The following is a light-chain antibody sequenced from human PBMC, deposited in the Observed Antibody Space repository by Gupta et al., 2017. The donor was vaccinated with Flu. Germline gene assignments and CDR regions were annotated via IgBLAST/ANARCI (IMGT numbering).Light chain of an antibody. CDR3: QNQVYNNAPWT. CDR2: SAS. V-gene: IGKV1-27*01. Sequence: DIPMTKSPSSLSASVGDRVTITCRASKGISSYLAWYQQKPGKVPKLLIYSASTLQSGVPARFRGSGSATEFTLTISSLQPEDIATDYCQNQVYNNAPWTFGQGTKVEIK. J-gene: IGKJ1*01. CDR1: KGISSY.